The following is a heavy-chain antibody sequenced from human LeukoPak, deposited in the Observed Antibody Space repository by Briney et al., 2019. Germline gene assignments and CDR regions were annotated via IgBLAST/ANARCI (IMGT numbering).Heavy chain of an antibody. J-gene: IGHJ3*02. V-gene: IGHV4-61*02. CDR1: GGSISSGSYY. D-gene: IGHD3-22*01. CDR3: ARVYYYDSSGYSVLDAFDI. Sequence: SQTLSLTCTVSGGSISSGSYYWSWIRQPAGKGLEWIGRIYTSGSTNYNPSLKSRVTMSVDTSKNQFSLKLSSVTAADTAVYYCARVYYYDSSGYSVLDAFDIWGQGAMVTVSS. CDR2: IYTSGST.